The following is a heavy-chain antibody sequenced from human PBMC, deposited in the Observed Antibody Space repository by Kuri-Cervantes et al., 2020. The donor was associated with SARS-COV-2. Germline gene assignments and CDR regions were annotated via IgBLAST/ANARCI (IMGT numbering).Heavy chain of an antibody. Sequence: SETLSLTCAVSGYSISSGCYWGWIRQPPGKGLEWIGYIYYSGSTNYNPSLKSRVTISVDTSKNQFSLKLSSVTAADTAVYYCARWGTWGGIDPWGQGTLVTVSS. D-gene: IGHD3-16*01. J-gene: IGHJ5*02. V-gene: IGHV4-38-2*01. CDR2: IYYSGST. CDR3: ARWGTWGGIDP. CDR1: GYSISSGCY.